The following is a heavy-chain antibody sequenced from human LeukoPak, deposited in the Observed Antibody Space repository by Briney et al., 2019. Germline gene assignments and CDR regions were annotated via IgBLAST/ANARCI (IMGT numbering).Heavy chain of an antibody. V-gene: IGHV1-69*06. CDR1: GGSFSNYA. J-gene: IGHJ6*03. D-gene: IGHD3-16*01. CDR3: AKQGAVRQDYYMDV. Sequence: SVNVSCKASGGSFSNYAITWVRQAPGQGLEWMGRIIPIFGATTYAQRFQGRVTITADMGSSTAYLELTGLTSEDTALYFCAKQGAVRQDYYMDVWGNGTTVIVSS. CDR2: IIPIFGAT.